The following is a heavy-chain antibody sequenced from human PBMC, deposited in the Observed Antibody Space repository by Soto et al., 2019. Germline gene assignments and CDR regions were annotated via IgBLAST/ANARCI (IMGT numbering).Heavy chain of an antibody. CDR3: ARGLGP. Sequence: PSETLSLTCAVSGGSISSGGYFWSWIRQPPGKGLEWIGYIYHYGSTYYNPSLKSRVTISLDRSKNQFSLKLSSVTAADTAVYYCARGLGPWGQGTLVTVSS. CDR2: IYHYGST. V-gene: IGHV4-30-2*01. J-gene: IGHJ5*02. CDR1: GGSISSGGYF. D-gene: IGHD3-10*01.